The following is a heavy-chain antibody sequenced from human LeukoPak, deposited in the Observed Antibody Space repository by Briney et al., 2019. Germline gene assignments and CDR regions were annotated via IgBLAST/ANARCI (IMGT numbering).Heavy chain of an antibody. V-gene: IGHV3-23*01. CDR1: GIAFRNYA. D-gene: IGHD4-17*01. CDR3: GIDLNGDYIGAFDF. Sequence: GGSLRLSCVASGIAFRNYAMTWVRQAPGKGLEWVSSITGSGTTTRYAGSVKGRFTISRDNSVDTLYLQVNSLSAEDTAVYYCGIDLNGDYIGAFDFWGQGTKVTASS. J-gene: IGHJ3*01. CDR2: ITGSGTTT.